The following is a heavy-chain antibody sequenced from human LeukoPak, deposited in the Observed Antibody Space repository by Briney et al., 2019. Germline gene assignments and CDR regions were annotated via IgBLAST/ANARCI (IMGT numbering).Heavy chain of an antibody. CDR2: IYSGDNT. V-gene: IGHV3-66*01. CDR3: ARDKWVT. CDR1: GFTVSSNY. D-gene: IGHD5-18*01. J-gene: IGHJ4*02. Sequence: AGGSLRLSCAASGFTVSSNYMSWVRQAPGKGLEWVSVIYSGDNTYYADSVKGRFTITRDNSNNTLYLQMNRLRAEDTAVYYCARDKWVTWGQGTLVTVSS.